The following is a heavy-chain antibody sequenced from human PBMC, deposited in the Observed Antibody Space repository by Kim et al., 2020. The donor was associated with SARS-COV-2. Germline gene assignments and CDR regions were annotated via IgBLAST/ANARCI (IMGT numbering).Heavy chain of an antibody. J-gene: IGHJ4*02. Sequence: NPALRSRVTISVDTSKNRFSLKLSSVTAADTAVYYCARDSSGSPRGDFDYWGQGTLVTVSS. D-gene: IGHD3-10*01. V-gene: IGHV4-59*01. CDR3: ARDSSGSPRGDFDY.